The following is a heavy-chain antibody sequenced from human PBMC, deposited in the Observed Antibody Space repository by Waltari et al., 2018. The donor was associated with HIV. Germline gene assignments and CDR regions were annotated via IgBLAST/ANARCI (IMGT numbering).Heavy chain of an antibody. D-gene: IGHD2-15*01. CDR1: GFTFSTYS. V-gene: IGHV3-21*01. CDR3: ARDSNKYCSGGSCSRFDP. CDR2: ISSSSRYK. J-gene: IGHJ5*02. Sequence: EVQLVESGGGLVKRGGSLRLSCAASGFTFSTYSMNWVRQAPGKGLEWVPSISSSSRYKYYADSVKGRITISRDNAKNSLYLQMNSLRAEDTAVYYCARDSNKYCSGGSCSRFDPWGQGTLVTVSS.